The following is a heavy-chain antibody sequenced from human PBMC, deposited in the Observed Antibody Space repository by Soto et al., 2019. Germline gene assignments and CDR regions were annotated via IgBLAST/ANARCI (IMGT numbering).Heavy chain of an antibody. J-gene: IGHJ4*02. CDR3: AREKVGTTFFDN. V-gene: IGHV4-38-2*02. CDR1: GFAISRGYY. Sequence: SETLSLTCNVSGFAISRGYYWSWVRQPPGKGLEWIGSIYPSVSSYHNPSLESRLTLSIDTSKNQFTLKLASVTAADTALYYCAREKVGTTFFDNWGQGTQVTVSS. CDR2: IYPSVSS. D-gene: IGHD1-1*01.